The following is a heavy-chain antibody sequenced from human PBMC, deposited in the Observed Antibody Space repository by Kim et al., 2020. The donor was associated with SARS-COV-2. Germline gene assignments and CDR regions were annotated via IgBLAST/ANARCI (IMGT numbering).Heavy chain of an antibody. V-gene: IGHV2-70*01. D-gene: IGHD3-10*01. Sequence: TSRKARLTISKDTSKNQVVLTMTNMDPVDTATYYCARTDEVRNGELFFDYWGQGTLVTVSS. CDR3: ARTDEVRNGELFFDY. J-gene: IGHJ4*02.